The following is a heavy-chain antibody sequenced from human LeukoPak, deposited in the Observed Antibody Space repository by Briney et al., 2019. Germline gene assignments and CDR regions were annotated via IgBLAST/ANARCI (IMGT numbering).Heavy chain of an antibody. J-gene: IGHJ4*02. Sequence: SETLSLTCTVSGGSISSYYWSWIRQPAGKGLEWIGRIYTSGSTYYNPSLKSRVTISVDTSKNQFSLKLSSVIAADTAVYYCARLWSTDCSGGSCPHQPNYWGQGTLVTVSS. CDR3: ARLWSTDCSGGSCPHQPNY. D-gene: IGHD2-15*01. CDR1: GGSISSYY. CDR2: IYTSGST. V-gene: IGHV4-4*07.